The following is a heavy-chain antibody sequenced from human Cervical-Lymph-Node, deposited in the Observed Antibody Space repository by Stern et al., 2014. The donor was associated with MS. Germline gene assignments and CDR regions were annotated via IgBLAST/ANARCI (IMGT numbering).Heavy chain of an antibody. V-gene: IGHV1-3*04. CDR3: ARRVRGSYAMDV. CDR2: INTATGYT. CDR1: GYTFTTFG. Sequence: QVQLVQSGGEGKKPGASMKVSSNASGYTFTTFGMSWVRQAPGQRPEWMGWINTATGYTEYSQEFQGTVTITMDASATTAYMELSSLRSEDTALYYCARRVRGSYAMDVWGQGTTVTVSS. D-gene: IGHD3-16*01. J-gene: IGHJ6*02.